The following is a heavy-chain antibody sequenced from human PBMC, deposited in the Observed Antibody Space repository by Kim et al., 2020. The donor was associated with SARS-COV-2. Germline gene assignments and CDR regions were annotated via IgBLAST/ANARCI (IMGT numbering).Heavy chain of an antibody. CDR3: AKVISPFDP. J-gene: IGHJ5*02. V-gene: IGHV3-23*01. CDR1: GFTFSSFA. D-gene: IGHD2-15*01. Sequence: GGSLRLSCTATGFTFSSFAMSWVRQAPGKGLEWVSGITNSGDKRHYADSVKGRFTISRDNSKNMLYLQMDNLRGEDTALYYCAKVISPFDPWGPGTLVTV. CDR2: ITNSGDKR.